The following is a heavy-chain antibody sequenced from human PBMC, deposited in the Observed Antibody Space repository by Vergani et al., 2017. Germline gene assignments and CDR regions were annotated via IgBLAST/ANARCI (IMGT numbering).Heavy chain of an antibody. V-gene: IGHV1-2*02. CDR2: INPNSGGT. J-gene: IGHJ6*02. D-gene: IGHD3-10*01. CDR3: ARGGMVREGPYYYGMDV. Sequence: QVQLVQSGAEVKKPGASVKVSCKASGYTFTGYYMHWVRQAPGQGLEWRGWINPNSGGTNYAQKFQGRVTMTRDTSISTAYMELSRLRSDDTAVYYCARGGMVREGPYYYGMDVWGQGTTVTVSS. CDR1: GYTFTGYY.